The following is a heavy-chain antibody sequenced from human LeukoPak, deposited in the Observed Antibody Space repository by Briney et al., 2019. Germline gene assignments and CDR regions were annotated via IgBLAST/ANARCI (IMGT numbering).Heavy chain of an antibody. Sequence: PSETLSLTCTVSGGSISSYYWRWIRQPPGKGLEWIGYIYYSGSTNYNPSLKSRVTISVDTSKNQFSLKLSSVTAADTAVYYCARGDYYDSSGYYYADYWGQGTLVTVSS. CDR3: ARGDYYDSSGYYYADY. CDR2: IYYSGST. J-gene: IGHJ4*02. V-gene: IGHV4-59*01. D-gene: IGHD3-22*01. CDR1: GGSISSYY.